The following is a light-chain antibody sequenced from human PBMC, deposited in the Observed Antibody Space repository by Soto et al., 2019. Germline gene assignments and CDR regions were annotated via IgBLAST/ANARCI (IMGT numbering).Light chain of an antibody. V-gene: IGLV2-14*03. CDR1: SSDIGGYNF. Sequence: QSVLTQPASVSGSPGQSITISCTGTSSDIGGYNFVSWYQHHPGKAPRLMIFGVSDRPSGVSDRFSGPKSGNTASLTISGLQAEDEADYYCSSYISSSTPYVFGTGTKLTVL. CDR2: GVS. J-gene: IGLJ1*01. CDR3: SSYISSSTPYV.